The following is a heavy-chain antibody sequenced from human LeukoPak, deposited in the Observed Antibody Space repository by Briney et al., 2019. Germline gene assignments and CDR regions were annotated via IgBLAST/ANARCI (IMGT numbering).Heavy chain of an antibody. V-gene: IGHV4-30-2*01. Sequence: SETLSLTCAVSGGSISSGGYSWSWVRQPPGKGLEWIGYIYHSGSTYYNPSLKSRVTISVDRSKNQFSLKLSSVTAADTAVYYCARAGSGYDYSLHYWGQGTLVTVSS. J-gene: IGHJ4*02. CDR3: ARAGSGYDYSLHY. CDR1: GGSISSGGYS. CDR2: IYHSGST. D-gene: IGHD5-12*01.